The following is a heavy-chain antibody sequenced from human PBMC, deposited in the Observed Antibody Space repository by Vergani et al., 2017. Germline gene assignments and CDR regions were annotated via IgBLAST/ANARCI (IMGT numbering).Heavy chain of an antibody. CDR1: GGSFSGYY. D-gene: IGHD2-2*01. V-gene: IGHV4-59*10. CDR2: IYTSGST. Sequence: QVQLQQWGAGLLKPSETLSLTCAVYGGSFSGYYWSWIRQPAGKGLEWIGRIYTSGSTNYNPSLKSRVTISVDTSKNQFSLKLSSVTAADTAVYYCARSSCSSTSCPDAFDIWGQGTMVTVSS. J-gene: IGHJ3*02. CDR3: ARSSCSSTSCPDAFDI.